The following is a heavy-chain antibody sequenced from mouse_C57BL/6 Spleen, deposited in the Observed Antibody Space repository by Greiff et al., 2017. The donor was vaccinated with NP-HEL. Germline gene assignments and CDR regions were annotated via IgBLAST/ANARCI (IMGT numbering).Heavy chain of an antibody. Sequence: EVHLVESGGGLVQPGGSLKLSCAASGFTFSDYYMYWVRQTPEKRLEWVAYISNGGGSTYYPDTVKGRFTISRDNAKNTLYLQMSRLKSEDTAMYYCARLGGNEYFDVWGTGTTVTVSS. CDR1: GFTFSDYY. J-gene: IGHJ1*03. CDR3: ARLGGNEYFDV. CDR2: ISNGGGST. D-gene: IGHD2-1*01. V-gene: IGHV5-12*01.